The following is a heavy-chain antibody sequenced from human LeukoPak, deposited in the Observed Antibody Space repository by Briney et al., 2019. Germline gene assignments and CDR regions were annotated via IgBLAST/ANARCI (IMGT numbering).Heavy chain of an antibody. CDR2: IRNKANGGTA. Sequence: SWIRQPPGKGLEWVGFIRNKANGGTADYAASVKGRFTISRDDSKTIAYLLMNSLKTEDTAVYYCTRAYSTGWLGINDYWGQGALVTVSS. D-gene: IGHD6-19*01. V-gene: IGHV3-49*02. CDR3: TRAYSTGWLGINDY. J-gene: IGHJ4*02.